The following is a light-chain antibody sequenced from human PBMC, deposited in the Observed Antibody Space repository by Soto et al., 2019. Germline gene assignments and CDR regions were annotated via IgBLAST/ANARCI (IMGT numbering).Light chain of an antibody. CDR3: QQFATSPLT. CDR1: QSVRTTY. CDR2: GAS. Sequence: EIVLTQSPGTLSLSPGERATLYFSASQSVRTTYLAWYQQKFGQAPRLLIYGASNRATGIPDRFSGSGSGTDFTLTISRLEPEDFAVYYCQQFATSPLTFGGGTKVDI. V-gene: IGKV3-20*01. J-gene: IGKJ4*01.